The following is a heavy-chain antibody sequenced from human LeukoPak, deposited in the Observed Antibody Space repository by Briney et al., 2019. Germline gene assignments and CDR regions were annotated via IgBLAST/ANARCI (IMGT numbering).Heavy chain of an antibody. CDR2: ISSNGGST. Sequence: GGSLRLSCAASGFTFSSYWMHWVRQAPGKGLEYVSAISSNGGSTYYADSVKGRFTISRDNSKNTLYLQMSSLRAEDTAVYYCVKDWGVVVITMGLDYWGQGTLVTVSS. CDR3: VKDWGVVVITMGLDY. D-gene: IGHD3-22*01. J-gene: IGHJ4*02. CDR1: GFTFSSYW. V-gene: IGHV3-64D*06.